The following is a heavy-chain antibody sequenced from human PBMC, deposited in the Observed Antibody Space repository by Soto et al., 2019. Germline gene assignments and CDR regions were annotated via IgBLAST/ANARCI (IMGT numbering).Heavy chain of an antibody. J-gene: IGHJ6*02. CDR2: VNKDGTDT. Sequence: EVQLVESGGGLVKPGGSRRLSFAPPEFPFRTYGWSWVPQAQGKGLVWVSRVNKDGTDTTHADSVKGRFTISRDNAENTLYLQMNSLRAEDTAVYYCARGGLQHALDVWGQGSTVTVSS. D-gene: IGHD6-13*01. CDR1: EFPFRTYG. V-gene: IGHV3-74*03. CDR3: ARGGLQHALDV.